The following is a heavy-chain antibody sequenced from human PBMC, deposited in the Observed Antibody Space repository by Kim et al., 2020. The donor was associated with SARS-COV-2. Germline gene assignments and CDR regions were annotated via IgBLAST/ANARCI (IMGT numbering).Heavy chain of an antibody. D-gene: IGHD3-22*01. CDR2: IYHSGST. CDR3: ATGLYYYDRRAFDI. Sequence: SETLSLTCTVSGGSISSYYWSWIRQPPGKGLEWIGYIYHSGSTNYNPSLKSRVTISVDTSKNQFSLKLSSVTAADTAVYYCATGLYYYDRRAFDIWGQGTMVTVSS. V-gene: IGHV4-59*13. J-gene: IGHJ3*02. CDR1: GGSISSYY.